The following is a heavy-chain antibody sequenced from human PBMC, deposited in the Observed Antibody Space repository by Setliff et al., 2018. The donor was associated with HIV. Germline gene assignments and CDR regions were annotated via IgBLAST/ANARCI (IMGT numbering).Heavy chain of an antibody. J-gene: IGHJ4*01. CDR2: IGSSNHGI. V-gene: IGHV3-48*02. D-gene: IGHD3-10*01. Sequence: GGSLRLSCAASGFNFKTYGMTWVRQAPGKGLDCVAHIGSSNHGIHYTSSVQGRFTVSRDNANNLLFLQINNLRDEDTAVYYCASFYCDYGYWGHGTQVTVSS. CDR3: ASFYCDYGY. CDR1: GFNFKTYG.